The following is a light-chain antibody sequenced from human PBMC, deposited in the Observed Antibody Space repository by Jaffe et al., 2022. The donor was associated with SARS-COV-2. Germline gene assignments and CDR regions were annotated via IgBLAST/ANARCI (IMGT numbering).Light chain of an antibody. V-gene: IGLV1-44*01. CDR3: ATWDDSLDAWV. Sequence: QSVLTQPPSASGTPGQRVTISCSGGSSNIGSKPVNWYRQLPRTAPTLLIYTDYQRPSGIPDRFSGSRSGTSASLAISGLESEDEADYYCATWDDSLDAWVFGGGTKLTVL. J-gene: IGLJ3*02. CDR1: SSNIGSKP. CDR2: TDY.